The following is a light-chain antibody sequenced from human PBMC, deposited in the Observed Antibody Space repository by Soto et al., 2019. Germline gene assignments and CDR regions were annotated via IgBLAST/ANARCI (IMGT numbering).Light chain of an antibody. Sequence: DIVLTQSPDTLSLSPGESATLSCRASQSVTSNYLGWYQQKPGHPPRLLIYGSSKRATGIPDRFRGGGSGTDFTLTISRLEPEDFAVYYCQQYGSSPPITFGQGTRLEVK. CDR2: GSS. CDR1: QSVTSNY. CDR3: QQYGSSPPIT. V-gene: IGKV3-20*01. J-gene: IGKJ5*01.